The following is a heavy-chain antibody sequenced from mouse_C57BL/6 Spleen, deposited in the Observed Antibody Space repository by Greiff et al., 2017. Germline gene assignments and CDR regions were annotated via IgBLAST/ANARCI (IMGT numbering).Heavy chain of an antibody. V-gene: IGHV1-64*01. Sequence: VQLQQSGAELVRPGASVKLSCTASGFNIKDYYMHWVKQRPEQGLEWIGMIHPNSGSTNYNEKFKSKATLTVDKSSSTAYMQLSSLTSEDSAVYYCARGHDYGWFAYWGQGTLVTVSA. CDR3: ARGHDYGWFAY. J-gene: IGHJ3*01. D-gene: IGHD2-4*01. CDR1: GFNIKDYY. CDR2: IHPNSGST.